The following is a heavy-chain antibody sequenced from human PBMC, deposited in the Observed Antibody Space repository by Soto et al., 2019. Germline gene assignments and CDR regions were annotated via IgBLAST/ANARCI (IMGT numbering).Heavy chain of an antibody. D-gene: IGHD5-12*01. Sequence: GGSLRLSCAASGFTFSGSAMHWVRQASGKGLEWVGRIRSKANSYATAYAASVKGRFTISRDDSKNTAYLQMNSLKTEDTAVYYCTLSGYDFAFDIWGQGTMVTVSS. CDR3: TLSGYDFAFDI. J-gene: IGHJ3*02. CDR1: GFTFSGSA. CDR2: IRSKANSYAT. V-gene: IGHV3-73*01.